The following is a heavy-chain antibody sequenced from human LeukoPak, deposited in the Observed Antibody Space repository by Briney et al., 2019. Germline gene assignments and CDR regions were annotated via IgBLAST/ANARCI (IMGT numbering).Heavy chain of an antibody. D-gene: IGHD3-16*02. V-gene: IGHV3-30-3*01. CDR2: ISFDGNQE. J-gene: IGHJ4*02. CDR3: AREGSIVARTDY. CDR1: GFTFDNYA. Sequence: GGSLRLSCAASGFTFDNYAMHWVRQAPGRRLEWVAVISFDGNQEYYPDSVKGRFTISRDNSKNTLYLQMNGLKTEDTAVYYCAREGSIVARTDYWGQGALVIVSS.